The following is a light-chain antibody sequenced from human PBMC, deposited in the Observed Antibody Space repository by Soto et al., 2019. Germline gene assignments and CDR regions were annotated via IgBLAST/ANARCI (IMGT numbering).Light chain of an antibody. J-gene: IGLJ1*01. CDR1: SSDVGGYNY. V-gene: IGLV2-14*01. Sequence: QSVLTQPASVSGSPGQSITVSCTGTSSDVGGYNYVSWYQQHAGKAPKLMIYDVSNRPSGVSNRFSGSKSGNTASLTISELQAEDEADYYCSSYTSSSTLEVFGTGTKVTV. CDR3: SSYTSSSTLEV. CDR2: DVS.